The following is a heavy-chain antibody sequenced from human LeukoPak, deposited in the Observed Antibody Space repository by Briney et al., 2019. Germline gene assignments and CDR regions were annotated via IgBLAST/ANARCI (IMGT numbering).Heavy chain of an antibody. D-gene: IGHD6-13*01. CDR1: GYTFTSYD. Sequence: ASVKVSCKASGYTFTSYDINRVRQATGQGLEWMGWMNPNSGDTGYAQKFQGRVTMTRNTSISTAYMELSSLRSEDTAVYYCARSRYSSSWYWGTYYYYGMDVWGQGTTVTVSS. CDR2: MNPNSGDT. V-gene: IGHV1-8*01. J-gene: IGHJ6*02. CDR3: ARSRYSSSWYWGTYYYYGMDV.